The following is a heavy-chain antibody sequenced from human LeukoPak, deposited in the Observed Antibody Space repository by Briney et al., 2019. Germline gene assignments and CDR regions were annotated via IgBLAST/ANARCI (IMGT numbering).Heavy chain of an antibody. D-gene: IGHD6-25*01. CDR2: IKEDESEK. CDR3: ARPSYSSGRGDY. CDR1: GFTFSSYW. Sequence: PGGSLRLSCAASGFTFSSYWMTWVRQAPGKGLEWVANIKEDESEKYYVDSVKGRFTISRDNAKNSLYLQMNSLRVEDTAVYYCARPSYSSGRGDYWGQGTLVTVSS. J-gene: IGHJ4*02. V-gene: IGHV3-7*01.